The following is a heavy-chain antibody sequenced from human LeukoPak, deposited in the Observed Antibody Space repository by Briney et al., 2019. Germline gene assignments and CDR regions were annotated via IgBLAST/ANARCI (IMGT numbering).Heavy chain of an antibody. D-gene: IGHD2-15*01. CDR1: GFTFSSYG. CDR3: AKNGDRGAYCTGGTCYPYFYYYMDV. Sequence: GGTLRLSCPASGFTFSSYGMSWVHQAPGKGLEWVSAISGSGGSTYYADSVKGRFTISRDNSKNTLYLQMNSLRAEDTAIYYCAKNGDRGAYCTGGTCYPYFYYYMDVWGKGTTVTI. J-gene: IGHJ6*03. CDR2: ISGSGGST. V-gene: IGHV3-23*01.